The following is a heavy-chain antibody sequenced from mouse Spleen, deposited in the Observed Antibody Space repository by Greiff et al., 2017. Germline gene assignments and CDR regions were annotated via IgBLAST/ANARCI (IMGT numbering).Heavy chain of an antibody. CDR1: GFTFSSFG. V-gene: IGHV5-17*02. CDR3: ARGRYSAGFAY. CDR2: ISSGSSTI. D-gene: IGHD2-14*01. J-gene: IGHJ3*01. Sequence: EVKVVESGGGLVQPGGSRKLSCAASGFTFSSFGMHWVRQAPEKGLEWVAYISSGSSTIYYADTVKGRFTISRDNPKNTLFLQMTSLRSEDTAMYYCARGRYSAGFAYWGQGTLVTVSA.